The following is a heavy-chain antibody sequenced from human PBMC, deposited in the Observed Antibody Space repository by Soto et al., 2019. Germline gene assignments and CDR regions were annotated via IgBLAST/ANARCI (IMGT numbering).Heavy chain of an antibody. V-gene: IGHV1-8*01. D-gene: IGHD6-25*01. CDR1: GYTFITYD. Sequence: GASVKVSCKASGYTFITYDIHWVRQATGQGLEWMGWMNPHNGNAGYAQKFQGRVTITRNTSISTAYMELSSLRSEDTAVYFCARRKERSGPHYFDSWGQGTLVTVSS. CDR2: MNPHNGNA. CDR3: ARRKERSGPHYFDS. J-gene: IGHJ4*02.